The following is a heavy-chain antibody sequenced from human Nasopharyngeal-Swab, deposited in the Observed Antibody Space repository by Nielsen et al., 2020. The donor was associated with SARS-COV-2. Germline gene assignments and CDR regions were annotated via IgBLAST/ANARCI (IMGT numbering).Heavy chain of an antibody. V-gene: IGHV3-48*02. CDR2: ISISSSTI. D-gene: IGHD4-17*01. J-gene: IGHJ4*02. Sequence: GESLKISCAASGFTFSSYSMNWVRQAPGKGLEWVSYISISSSTIYYADSVKGRFTISRDNAKNSLYLQMNSLRDEDTAVYYCASNDYGDEFVFDYWGQGTLVTVSS. CDR3: ASNDYGDEFVFDY. CDR1: GFTFSSYS.